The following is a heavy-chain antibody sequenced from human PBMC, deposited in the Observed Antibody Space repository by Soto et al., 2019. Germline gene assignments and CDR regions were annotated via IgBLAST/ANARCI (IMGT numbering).Heavy chain of an antibody. CDR3: ARDSSIVGAQPRDY. J-gene: IGHJ4*02. Sequence: GGSLRLSCAASGFTFSSYSMNWVRQAPGKGLEWVSSIGSSSSYIYYADSVKGRFTISRDNAKNSLYLQMNSLRAEDTAVYYCARDSSIVGAQPRDYWGQGTLVTV. V-gene: IGHV3-21*01. CDR2: IGSSSSYI. D-gene: IGHD1-26*01. CDR1: GFTFSSYS.